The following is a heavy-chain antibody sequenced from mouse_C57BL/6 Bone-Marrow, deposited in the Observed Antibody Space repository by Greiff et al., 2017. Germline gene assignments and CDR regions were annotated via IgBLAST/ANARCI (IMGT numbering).Heavy chain of an antibody. Sequence: VKLMESGPGLVQPSQSLSITCTVSGFSLTSYGVHWVRQSPGKGLEWLGVIWRGGSTDYNAAFMSRLSITKDNSKSQVFFKMNSLQADDTAIYYCAKESSFYDGYSYYAMDYWGQGTSVTVSS. J-gene: IGHJ4*01. CDR3: AKESSFYDGYSYYAMDY. CDR2: IWRGGST. V-gene: IGHV2-5*01. CDR1: GFSLTSYG. D-gene: IGHD2-3*01.